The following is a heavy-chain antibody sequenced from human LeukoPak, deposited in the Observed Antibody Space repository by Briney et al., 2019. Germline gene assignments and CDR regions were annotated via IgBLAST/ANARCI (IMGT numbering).Heavy chain of an antibody. J-gene: IGHJ6*02. Sequence: ASVKVSCKASGYTFTGYYTHWVRQAPGQGLEWMGWINPNSGGTNYAQKFQGRVTMTRDTSISTAYMELSRLRSDDTAVYYCARDIAVAPGRMDVWGQGTTVTASS. CDR3: ARDIAVAPGRMDV. CDR1: GYTFTGYY. CDR2: INPNSGGT. D-gene: IGHD6-19*01. V-gene: IGHV1-2*02.